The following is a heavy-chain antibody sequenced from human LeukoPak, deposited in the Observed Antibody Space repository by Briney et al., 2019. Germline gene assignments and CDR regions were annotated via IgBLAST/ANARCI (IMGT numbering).Heavy chain of an antibody. D-gene: IGHD3-22*01. V-gene: IGHV3-21*01. CDR2: ISSSSSYI. Sequence: PGGSLRLSCAASGFTFSSYRMNWVRQAPGKGLEWVSSISSSSSYIYYADSVKGRFTISRDNAKNSLYLQMNSLRAEDTAVYYCARHLFLYYYDSSGYYRRTNWFDPWGQGTLVTVSS. CDR1: GFTFSSYR. CDR3: ARHLFLYYYDSSGYYRRTNWFDP. J-gene: IGHJ5*02.